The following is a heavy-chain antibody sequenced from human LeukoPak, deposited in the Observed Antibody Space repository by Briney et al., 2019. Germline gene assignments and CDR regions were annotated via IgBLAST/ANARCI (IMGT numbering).Heavy chain of an antibody. V-gene: IGHV5-51*01. Sequence: GESLKISCKGSGYSFATYWIGWVRQMPGKGLEWVGIIYPGDSHTRYSPSFQGQVTISADKSISTAYLQWSSLKASDTATYYCAISIANWFDPWGQGTLVTVSS. J-gene: IGHJ5*02. CDR1: GYSFATYW. CDR2: IYPGDSHT. CDR3: AISIANWFDP.